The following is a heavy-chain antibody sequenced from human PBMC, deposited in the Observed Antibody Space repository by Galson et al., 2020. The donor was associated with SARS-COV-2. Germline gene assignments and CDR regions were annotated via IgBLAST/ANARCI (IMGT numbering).Heavy chain of an antibody. Sequence: QLGESLQISCAASGITFTNYAMHWVRQAPGKGLEWLTVIPHDGKIQVYADSVKGRFTISRDNSGNMVFLQIVSLRPDDTALYYCTRDVSGGASDIWGQGTMVTVSS. V-gene: IGHV3-30*04. CDR1: GITFTNYA. D-gene: IGHD1-26*01. J-gene: IGHJ3*02. CDR3: TRDVSGGASDI. CDR2: IPHDGKIQ.